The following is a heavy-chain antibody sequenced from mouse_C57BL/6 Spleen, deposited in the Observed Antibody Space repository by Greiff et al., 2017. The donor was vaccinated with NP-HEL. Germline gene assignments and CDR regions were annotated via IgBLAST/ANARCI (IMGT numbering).Heavy chain of an antibody. CDR3: ARIYYYGSSPPYFDV. D-gene: IGHD1-1*01. J-gene: IGHJ1*03. V-gene: IGHV1-82*01. CDR2: IYPGDGDT. Sequence: VQLQQSGPELVKPGASVKISCKASGYAFSSSWMNWVKQRPGKGLEWIGRIYPGDGDTNYNGKFKGKATLTADKSSSTAYMQLSSLTSEDSAVYFCARIYYYGSSPPYFDVWGTGTTVTVSS. CDR1: GYAFSSSW.